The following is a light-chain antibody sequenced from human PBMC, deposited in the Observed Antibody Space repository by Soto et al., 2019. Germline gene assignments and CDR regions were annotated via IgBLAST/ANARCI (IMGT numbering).Light chain of an antibody. V-gene: IGLV1-40*01. CDR3: QSYDSSLSDVV. Sequence: QSVLTQPPSVSGAPGQRVTIPCTGGSSNIGAGSDVHWYQQLPGTAPKLLISGNTNRPSGVPDRVSGSKSGTSASLAITRLQAEDEAEYYCQSYDSSLSDVVFGGGTKLTVL. CDR1: SSNIGAGSD. CDR2: GNT. J-gene: IGLJ2*01.